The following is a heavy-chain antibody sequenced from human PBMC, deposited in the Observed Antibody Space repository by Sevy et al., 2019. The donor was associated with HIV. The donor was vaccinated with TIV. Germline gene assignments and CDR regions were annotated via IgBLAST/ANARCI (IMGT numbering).Heavy chain of an antibody. V-gene: IGHV3-23*01. CDR3: AREGCTKPHDY. CDR1: GFTFSKYS. D-gene: IGHD2-8*01. CDR2: LSFGCGEI. J-gene: IGHJ4*02. Sequence: GGCLRLSCAASGFTFSKYSMSWVRQPPGKGLEWVSTLSFGCGEINYADSVKGRFTISRDNSKSSVYLQMNNLRPEVKAVYYCAREGCTKPHDYWGQGTLVTVSS.